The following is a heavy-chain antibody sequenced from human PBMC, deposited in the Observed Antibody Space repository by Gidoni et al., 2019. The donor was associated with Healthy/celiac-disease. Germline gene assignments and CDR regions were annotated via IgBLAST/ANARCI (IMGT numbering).Heavy chain of an antibody. CDR1: GFTFSSYW. CDR2: IKQDGSVK. Sequence: VQLVESGGGVVQPGGSLRLSCAASGFTFSSYWMSWVRHAPGKGLEWLANIKQDGSVKYYVDSVKGRFTISRDNAKNSLYLQMNILRAEDTAVYYCAVRYGGIDAFDIWGQGTMVTVSS. D-gene: IGHD4-17*01. J-gene: IGHJ3*02. V-gene: IGHV3-7*01. CDR3: AVRYGGIDAFDI.